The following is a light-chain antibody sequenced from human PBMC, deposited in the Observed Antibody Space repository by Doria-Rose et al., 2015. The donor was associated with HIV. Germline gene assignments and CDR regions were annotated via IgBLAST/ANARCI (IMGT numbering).Light chain of an antibody. CDR1: HSLLYTSKNY. CDR3: QQYYDTPS. J-gene: IGKJ3*01. CDR2: WAS. V-gene: IGKV4-1*01. Sequence: DIQVTQSPESLGMSLGERATLNCKSNHSLLYTSKNYLAWYQQKPGQPPKLLIYWASTRQSGVPARFSGSGSGTEFTLTISSLEAEDVAVYYCQQYYDTPSFGPGTTVDIK.